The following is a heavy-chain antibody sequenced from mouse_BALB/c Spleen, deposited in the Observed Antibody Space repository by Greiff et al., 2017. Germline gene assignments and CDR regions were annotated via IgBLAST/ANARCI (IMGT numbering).Heavy chain of an antibody. J-gene: IGHJ4*01. CDR3: ARSDGYYAMDY. CDR2: ISSGSSTI. Sequence: EVKLVESGGGLVQPGGSRKLSCAASGFTFSSFGMHWVRQAPEKGLEWVAYISSGSSTIYYADTVKGRFTISRDNPKNTLFLQLNSLRSEDTAMYYCARSDGYYAMDYWGQGTSVTVSS. V-gene: IGHV5-17*02. CDR1: GFTFSSFG.